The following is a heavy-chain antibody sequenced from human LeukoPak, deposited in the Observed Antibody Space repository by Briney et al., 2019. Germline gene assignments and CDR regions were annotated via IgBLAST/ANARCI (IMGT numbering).Heavy chain of an antibody. D-gene: IGHD3-9*01. CDR2: IYYSGST. J-gene: IGHJ5*02. CDR1: GGSISSSSYY. Sequence: SETLSLTCTVSGGSISSSSYYWGWIRQPPGKGLEWIGSIYYSGSTYYNPSLKSRVTISVDTSKNQFSLKLSSVTAADTAVYYCARAPVDILTGYYSWFDPWGQGTLVTVSS. V-gene: IGHV4-39*07. CDR3: ARAPVDILTGYYSWFDP.